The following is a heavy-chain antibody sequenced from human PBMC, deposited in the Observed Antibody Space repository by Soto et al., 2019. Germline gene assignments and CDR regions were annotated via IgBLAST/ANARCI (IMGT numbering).Heavy chain of an antibody. D-gene: IGHD3-22*01. CDR3: ARGDDSSGYLDY. CDR1: GGSISSGGYY. V-gene: IGHV4-31*03. CDR2: IYYSGST. Sequence: SETLSLTCTVSGGSISSGGYYWSWIRQHPGKGLEWIGYIYYSGSTYYNPSLKSRVTISVDTSKNQFSLKLSSVTAADTAVYYCARGDDSSGYLDYWGQGTLVTVSS. J-gene: IGHJ4*02.